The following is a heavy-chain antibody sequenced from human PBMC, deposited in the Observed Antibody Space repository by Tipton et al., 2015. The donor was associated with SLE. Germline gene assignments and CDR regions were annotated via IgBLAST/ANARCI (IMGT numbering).Heavy chain of an antibody. Sequence: LRLSCIVSGVSIGSSYYYGAWIRQPPGKGLEWIGTVYYSGSTYYNPSLKSRVTISVGTSTNQLSLRLTSVTAADTAVYYCARYTVGTMEDPWGQGILVTVSS. CDR1: GVSIGSSYYY. J-gene: IGHJ5*02. V-gene: IGHV4-39*07. CDR2: VYYSGST. D-gene: IGHD4-11*01. CDR3: ARYTVGTMEDP.